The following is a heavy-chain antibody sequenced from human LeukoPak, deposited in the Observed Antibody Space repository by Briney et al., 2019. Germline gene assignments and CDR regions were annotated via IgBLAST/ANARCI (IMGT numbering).Heavy chain of an antibody. Sequence: PGGSLRLSCTASGFTFGDYAMSWVRQAPGKGLEWVSSISSSSSYIYYADSVKGRFTISRDNAKNSLYLQMNSLRAEDTAVYYCARGRPLGYCSGGSCYSGDYWGQGTLVTVSS. J-gene: IGHJ4*02. D-gene: IGHD2-15*01. V-gene: IGHV3-21*01. CDR3: ARGRPLGYCSGGSCYSGDY. CDR1: GFTFGDYA. CDR2: ISSSSSYI.